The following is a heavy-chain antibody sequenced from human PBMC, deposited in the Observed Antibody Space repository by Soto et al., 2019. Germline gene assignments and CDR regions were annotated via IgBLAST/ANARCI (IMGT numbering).Heavy chain of an antibody. CDR3: ATMHDSGDYAPFDN. J-gene: IGHJ4*02. D-gene: IGHD4-17*01. Sequence: QVKLQESGPGLVKPSQTLSLSCTVSGGSIRSGGYYWSWIRQHPGKGLEWIGYIYYSGGTDYNPSLKSRVTMSLDTSKNQFSLRLTAVTAADTAVYFCATMHDSGDYAPFDNWGQGTLVTVAT. CDR1: GGSIRSGGYY. CDR2: IYYSGGT. V-gene: IGHV4-31*03.